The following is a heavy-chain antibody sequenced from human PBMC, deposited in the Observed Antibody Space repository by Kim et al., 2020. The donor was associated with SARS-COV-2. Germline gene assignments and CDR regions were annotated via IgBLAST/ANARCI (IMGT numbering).Heavy chain of an antibody. J-gene: IGHJ4*01. CDR3: AKENRYSYATAYDY. D-gene: IGHD5-18*01. Sequence: GGSLRLSCAASGFTFSNFPMGWVRQAPGKGLEWVSAISSSGGTTYYPDFVKGRFTISRDNSKNAVYLQVDSLTAEDTAVYYCAKENRYSYATAYDYWGQEPWSPSRQ. CDR2: ISSSGGTT. V-gene: IGHV3-23*01. CDR1: GFTFSNFP.